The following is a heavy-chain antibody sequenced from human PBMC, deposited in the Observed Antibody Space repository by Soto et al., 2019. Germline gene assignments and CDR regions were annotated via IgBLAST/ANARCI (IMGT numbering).Heavy chain of an antibody. J-gene: IGHJ4*02. Sequence: GESVKISCKGSGYSFTSYWIGWVRPMPGKGLEWMGIIYPGDSDTRYSPSFQGQVTISADKSISTAYLQWSSLKASDTAMYYCARHAAMVRDYFDYWGQGTLVTVSS. V-gene: IGHV5-51*01. CDR1: GYSFTSYW. CDR3: ARHAAMVRDYFDY. CDR2: IYPGDSDT. D-gene: IGHD5-18*01.